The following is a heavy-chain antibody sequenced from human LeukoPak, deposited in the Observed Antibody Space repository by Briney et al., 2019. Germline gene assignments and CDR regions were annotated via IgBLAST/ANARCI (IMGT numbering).Heavy chain of an antibody. CDR2: IIPLFGVT. J-gene: IGHJ3*02. CDR1: GGTFSSYA. D-gene: IGHD2-21*01. Sequence: SVKVSCKASGGTFSSYAISWVRQAPGQGLEWMGRIIPLFGVTNYAQRFHGRVTLTADKSTNTVYMQLTSLRFEDTAVFYCASRAYCSGHTCPSDAFDIWGQGTMVTVSS. CDR3: ASRAYCSGHTCPSDAFDI. V-gene: IGHV1-69*04.